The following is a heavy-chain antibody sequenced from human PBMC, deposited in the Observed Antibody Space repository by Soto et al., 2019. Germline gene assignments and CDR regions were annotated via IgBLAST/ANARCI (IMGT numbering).Heavy chain of an antibody. CDR3: AKEALAPHFGFDY. CDR1: GFTFGNYA. CDR2: IDDSGGST. V-gene: IGHV3-23*01. Sequence: PGGSLRLSCAASGFTFGNYAMSWVRQAPGKGLEWVSGIDDSGGSTYYVDSVKGRFIISRDNSKNTLYLQMNSLRVEDTAVYYWAKEALAPHFGFDYWGQGTLVTV. D-gene: IGHD1-1*01. J-gene: IGHJ4*02.